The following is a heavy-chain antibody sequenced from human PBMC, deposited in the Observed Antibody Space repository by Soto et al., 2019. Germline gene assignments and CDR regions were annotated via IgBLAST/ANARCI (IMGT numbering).Heavy chain of an antibody. CDR1: GFTFNTYW. D-gene: IGHD3-3*01. Sequence: EVQLVESGGGLVQSGGSLRLSCAASGFTFNTYWMHWVRQAPGKGLVWVSLINGDGSRTSHADSVKGRFTISRDNAKNTVYVQMNSLRDEDTAVYYCARDRYYTSDLWGQGTLVTVSS. CDR3: ARDRYYTSDL. V-gene: IGHV3-74*01. J-gene: IGHJ5*02. CDR2: INGDGSRT.